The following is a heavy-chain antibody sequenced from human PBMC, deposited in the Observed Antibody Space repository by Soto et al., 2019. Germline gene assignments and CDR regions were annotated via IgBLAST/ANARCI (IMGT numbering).Heavy chain of an antibody. Sequence: SQTLSLICAISGDSVSSNSAAWNWIRQSPSRGLEWLGRTYYRSKWYNDYAVSVKSRITINPDTSKNQFSLQLNSVTPEDTAVYYCAREFRDIAVAGTFAEFDYWGQGTLVTVSS. J-gene: IGHJ4*02. D-gene: IGHD6-19*01. CDR1: GDSVSSNSAA. CDR3: AREFRDIAVAGTFAEFDY. CDR2: TYYRSKWYN. V-gene: IGHV6-1*01.